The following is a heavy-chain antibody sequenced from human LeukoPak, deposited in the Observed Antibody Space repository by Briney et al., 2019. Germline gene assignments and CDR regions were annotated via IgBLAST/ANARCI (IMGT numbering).Heavy chain of an antibody. D-gene: IGHD1-14*01. CDR2: ISTSNGDT. CDR1: GYTFTNSD. CDR3: ARDPYHRLGPPLDL. J-gene: IGHJ5*02. V-gene: IGHV1-18*01. Sequence: GASVKVSCRASGYTFTNSDITWVRQAPGQGLEWMGRISTSNGDTNYAAKLQGRVTITTDTSRSTVYMELGSLTFDDTAVYFCARDPYHRLGPPLDLWGQGTLVTVSS.